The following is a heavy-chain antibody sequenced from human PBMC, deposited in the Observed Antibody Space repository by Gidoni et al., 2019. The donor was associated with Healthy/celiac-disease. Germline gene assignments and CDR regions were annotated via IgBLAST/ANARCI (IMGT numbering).Heavy chain of an antibody. CDR3: AKSTVTRYYYGMDV. J-gene: IGHJ6*02. Sequence: EVQLVESGGGLVQPGRSRRLSCAASGFTFDDYAMHWVRQAPGKGLEWFSGISWMICSIGYADSVKCRFTISRDNAKNSLYLQMNSLRAEDTALYYCAKSTVTRYYYGMDVWGQGTTVTVSS. CDR1: GFTFDDYA. V-gene: IGHV3-9*01. D-gene: IGHD4-4*01. CDR2: ISWMICSI.